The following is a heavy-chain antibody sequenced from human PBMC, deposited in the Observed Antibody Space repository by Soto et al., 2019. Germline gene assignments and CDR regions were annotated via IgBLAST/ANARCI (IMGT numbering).Heavy chain of an antibody. J-gene: IGHJ3*02. D-gene: IGHD6-13*01. Sequence: PSETLSLTCTVSGGSISSYYWSWIRQPPGKGLEWIGYIYYSGSTSYNPSLKSRVTISVDTSKNQFSLKLSSVTAADTALYFCARGGIAAASRRSMAREDVFDIWGRGTMVTVS. CDR2: IYYSGST. CDR1: GGSISSYY. CDR3: ARGGIAAASRRSMAREDVFDI. V-gene: IGHV4-59*12.